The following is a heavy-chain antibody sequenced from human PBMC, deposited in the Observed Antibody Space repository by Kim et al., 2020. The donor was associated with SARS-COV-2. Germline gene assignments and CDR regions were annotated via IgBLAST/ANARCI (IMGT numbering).Heavy chain of an antibody. D-gene: IGHD3-10*01. CDR2: IYHSGST. CDR3: ARGLGHYYGSGSYTWFDP. V-gene: IGHV4-38-2*02. Sequence: SETLSLTCTVSGYSISSGYYWGWIRQPPGKGLEWIGSIYHSGSTYYNPSLKSRVTISVDTSKNQFSLKLSSVTAADTAVYYCARGLGHYYGSGSYTWFDPWGQGTLVTVSS. J-gene: IGHJ5*02. CDR1: GYSISSGYY.